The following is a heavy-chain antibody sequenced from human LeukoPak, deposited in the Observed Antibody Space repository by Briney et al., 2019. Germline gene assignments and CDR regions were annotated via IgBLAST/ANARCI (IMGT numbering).Heavy chain of an antibody. D-gene: IGHD6-13*01. Sequence: PGRSLRLSCAASGITLSSYAMHWVRQAPGKGLEWVAAISYDGSNKYYADSVKGRFTISRDNSKNTLYLQMNSLRAEDTAVYYCARDIAAVIDYWGHGTLVTVSS. CDR1: GITLSSYA. V-gene: IGHV3-30*04. CDR2: ISYDGSNK. J-gene: IGHJ4*01. CDR3: ARDIAAVIDY.